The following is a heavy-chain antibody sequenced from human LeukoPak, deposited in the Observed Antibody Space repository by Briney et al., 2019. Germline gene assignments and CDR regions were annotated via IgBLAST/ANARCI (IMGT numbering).Heavy chain of an antibody. V-gene: IGHV4-59*01. CDR3: ARDTGDWFDP. D-gene: IGHD4-11*01. CDR1: GGSISSYY. CDR2: IYYSGST. Sequence: SETLSLTCTVSGGSISSYYWSWIRQPPGKGLEWIGYIYYSGSTNYNPSLKSRVAISVDTSKNQFSLKLSSVTAADTAVYYCARDTGDWFDPWGQGTLVTVSS. J-gene: IGHJ5*02.